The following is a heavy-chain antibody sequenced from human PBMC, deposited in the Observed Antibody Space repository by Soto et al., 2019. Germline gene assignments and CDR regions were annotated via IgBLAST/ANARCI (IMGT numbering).Heavy chain of an antibody. Sequence: GGSLRLSCAASGFTFSGSAMHWVRQASGKGLEWVGRIRSKANSYATAYAASVKGRFTISRDDSKNTAYLQMNSLKTEDTAVYYCTRQEDIVVVPAANPYYYYGMDVWGQGTTVTVSS. CDR1: GFTFSGSA. CDR3: TRQEDIVVVPAANPYYYYGMDV. D-gene: IGHD2-2*01. CDR2: IRSKANSYAT. V-gene: IGHV3-73*01. J-gene: IGHJ6*02.